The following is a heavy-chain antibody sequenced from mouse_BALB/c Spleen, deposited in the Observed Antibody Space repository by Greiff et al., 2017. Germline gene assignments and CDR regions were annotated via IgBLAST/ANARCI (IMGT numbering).Heavy chain of an antibody. V-gene: IGHV1S22*01. D-gene: IGHD2-1*01. CDR2: IYPGSGST. J-gene: IGHJ4*01. CDR1: GYTFTSYW. Sequence: LQQPGSELVRPGASVKLSCKASGYTFTSYWMHWVKQRPGQGLEWIGNIYPGSGSTNYDEKFKSKATLTVDTSSSTAYMQLSSLTSEDSAVYYCTRDYYDAMDYWGQGTSVTVSS. CDR3: TRDYYDAMDY.